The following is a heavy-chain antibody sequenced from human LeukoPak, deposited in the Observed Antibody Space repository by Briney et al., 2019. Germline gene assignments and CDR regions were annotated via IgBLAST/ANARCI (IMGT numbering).Heavy chain of an antibody. Sequence: ASVKVSCKASGYTFTSYGISWVRQAPGQGLEWMGWISAYNGNTNYAQKLQGRATMTTDTSTSTAYMELSRLRSDDTAVYYCARLESFYYYMDVWGKGTTVTVSS. CDR1: GYTFTSYG. CDR3: ARLESFYYYMDV. V-gene: IGHV1-18*01. CDR2: ISAYNGNT. D-gene: IGHD1-1*01. J-gene: IGHJ6*03.